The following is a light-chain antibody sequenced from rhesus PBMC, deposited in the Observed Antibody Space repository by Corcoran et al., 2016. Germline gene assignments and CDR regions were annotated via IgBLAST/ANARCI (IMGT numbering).Light chain of an antibody. J-gene: IGKJ2*01. Sequence: DIQMTQSPSSLSASVGDRVTITCRASENVNNYLHWYQQKPGKAPKLLIYAASTLQSGVPSRFRVRGPGTDYTFTISSLQPEDVATYYWQHSDGTPYSFGQGTKVEIK. CDR3: QHSDGTPYS. CDR1: ENVNNY. V-gene: IGKV1-74*01. CDR2: AAS.